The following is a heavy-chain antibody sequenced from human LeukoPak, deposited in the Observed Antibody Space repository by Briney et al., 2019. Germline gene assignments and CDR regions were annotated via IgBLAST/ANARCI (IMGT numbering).Heavy chain of an antibody. Sequence: ASVKVSCKASGYTFTSYGISWVRQAPGQGLEWMGWISAYNGNTNYAQKLQGRVTMTTDTSTSTAYMELRSLRSDDTAVYYCARDRSTIFGVVKADYWGQGTLVTVSS. CDR2: ISAYNGNT. CDR1: GYTFTSYG. D-gene: IGHD3-3*01. J-gene: IGHJ4*02. V-gene: IGHV1-18*01. CDR3: ARDRSTIFGVVKADY.